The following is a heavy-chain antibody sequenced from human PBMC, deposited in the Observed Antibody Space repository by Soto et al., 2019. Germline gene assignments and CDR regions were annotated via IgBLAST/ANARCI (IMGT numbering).Heavy chain of an antibody. Sequence: SETLSLTCTVSGGSISSYYWSWIRQPPGKGLEWIGYIYYSGSTNYNPSLKSRVTISVDTSKNQFSLKLSSVTAADTAVYYCARTIAAAGLYNWFDPWGQGTLVTVSS. CDR3: ARTIAAAGLYNWFDP. CDR1: GGSISSYY. V-gene: IGHV4-59*01. J-gene: IGHJ5*02. CDR2: IYYSGST. D-gene: IGHD6-13*01.